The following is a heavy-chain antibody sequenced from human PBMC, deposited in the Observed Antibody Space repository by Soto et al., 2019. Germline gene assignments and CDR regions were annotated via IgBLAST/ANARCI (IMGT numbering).Heavy chain of an antibody. CDR2: IRSKAYGGTT. CDR1: GFTFGDYA. J-gene: IGHJ6*02. Sequence: LRLSCTASGFTFGDYAMSWFRQAPGKGLEWVGFIRSKAYGGTTEYAASVKGRFTISRDDSKSIAYLQMNSLKTEDTAVYYCTRASIAAAGGYYYDYGMDVWDQGTTVTAP. V-gene: IGHV3-49*03. D-gene: IGHD6-13*01. CDR3: TRASIAAAGGYYYDYGMDV.